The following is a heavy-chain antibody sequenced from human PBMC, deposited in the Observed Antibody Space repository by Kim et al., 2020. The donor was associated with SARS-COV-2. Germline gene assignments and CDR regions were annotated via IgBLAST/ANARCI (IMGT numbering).Heavy chain of an antibody. D-gene: IGHD3-22*01. CDR3: ARADSSSFTGLY. CDR1: GGSFSGYY. Sequence: SETLSLTCAVYGGSFSGYYWSWIRQPPGKGLEWIGEINHSGSTNYNPSLKSRVTISVDTSKNQFSLKLSSVTAADTAGYYCARADSSSFTGLYWGQGTLVTVSS. CDR2: INHSGST. J-gene: IGHJ4*02. V-gene: IGHV4-34*01.